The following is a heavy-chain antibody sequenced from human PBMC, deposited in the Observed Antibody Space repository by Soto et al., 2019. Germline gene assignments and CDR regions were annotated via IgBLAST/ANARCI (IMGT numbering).Heavy chain of an antibody. CDR2: ISGSGGST. J-gene: IGHJ4*02. CDR1: GFTFSSYA. CDR3: AKKLQFGGVIVENFDY. Sequence: GGSLRLSCAASGFTFSSYAMSWVRQAPGKGLEWVSAISGSGGSTYYADSVKGRLTISRDNSKNTLYLQMNSLRAEDTAVDYCAKKLQFGGVIVENFDYWGQGTLVTVSS. D-gene: IGHD3-16*02. V-gene: IGHV3-23*01.